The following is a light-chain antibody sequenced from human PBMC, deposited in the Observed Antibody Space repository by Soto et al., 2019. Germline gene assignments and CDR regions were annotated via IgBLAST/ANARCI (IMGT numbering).Light chain of an antibody. CDR1: SSDIGDYTY. CDR2: GVS. Sequence: QSALTQPPSASGSPGQSVTISCTGISSDIGDYTYVSWYQQHPGKAPKLLIYGVSNRPSGIPDRFSGSKSGNTASLTVSGLQAEDEADYYCSLYPGSNNFLFGGGTKLTVL. CDR3: SLYPGSNNFL. V-gene: IGLV2-8*01. J-gene: IGLJ3*02.